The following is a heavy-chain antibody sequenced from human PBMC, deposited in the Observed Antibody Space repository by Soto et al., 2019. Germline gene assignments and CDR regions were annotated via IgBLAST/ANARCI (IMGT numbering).Heavy chain of an antibody. CDR1: GFIFRNYV. CDR3: TKVYRWAIRALDL. Sequence: GGSLRLSCAGSGFIFRNYVMSWVRQAPGKGLEWVSAISPSGGNTSYADFVKGRFTISRDNSKNTLSLQMNGLRAEDSALYYCTKVYRWAIRALDLWGQGTLVTVSS. CDR2: ISPSGGNT. V-gene: IGHV3-23*01. J-gene: IGHJ3*01. D-gene: IGHD2-2*02.